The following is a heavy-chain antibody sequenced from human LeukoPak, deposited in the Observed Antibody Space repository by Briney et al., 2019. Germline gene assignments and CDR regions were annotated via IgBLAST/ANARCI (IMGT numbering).Heavy chain of an antibody. CDR2: IYYSGST. J-gene: IGHJ4*02. Sequence: PSETLSLTCTVSGGSISNSNYCWGWLRQPPGKGLEWIGSIYYSGSTYYNPSLKSRVTISVDTSKNQFSLKLSSVTAADTAVYYCAEGKGTYSSGWYEDWGQGTLVTASS. V-gene: IGHV4-39*01. CDR3: AEGKGTYSSGWYED. CDR1: GGSISNSNYC. D-gene: IGHD6-19*01.